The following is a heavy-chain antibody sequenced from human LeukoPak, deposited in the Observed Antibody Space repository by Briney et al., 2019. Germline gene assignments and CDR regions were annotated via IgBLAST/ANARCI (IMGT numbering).Heavy chain of an antibody. CDR3: ASTYGDRYYFDY. CDR2: IKQDGSEK. V-gene: IGHV3-7*01. Sequence: GGSLRLSCAASGFTFSSYGMHWVRQAPGKGLEWVANIKQDGSEKYYVDSVKGRFTISRDNAKNSLYLQMNSLRAEDTAVYYCASTYGDRYYFDYWGQGTLVTVSS. CDR1: GFTFSSYG. J-gene: IGHJ4*02. D-gene: IGHD4-17*01.